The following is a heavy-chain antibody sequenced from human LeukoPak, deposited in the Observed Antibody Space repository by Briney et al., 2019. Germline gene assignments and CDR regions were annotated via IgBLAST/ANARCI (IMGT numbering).Heavy chain of an antibody. CDR3: AREVAPGGLDY. CDR2: INTNTGNP. Sequence: ASVKVSSKASGYTFSSYAMNWVRQAPGQGLEWMGWINTNTGNPTYAQGFTGRFVLSLDTSGSTAYLQISSLKSEDTAVYYCAREVAPGGLDYWGQGTLVTVSS. J-gene: IGHJ4*02. V-gene: IGHV7-4-1*02. D-gene: IGHD4-23*01. CDR1: GYTFSSYA.